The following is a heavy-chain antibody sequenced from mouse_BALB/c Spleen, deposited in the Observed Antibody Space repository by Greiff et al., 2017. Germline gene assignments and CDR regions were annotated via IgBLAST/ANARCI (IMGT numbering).Heavy chain of an antibody. Sequence: EVKLQESGPELMKPGASVKISCKASGYSFTSYYMHWVKQSHGKSLEWIGYIDPFNGGTSYNQKFKGKATLTVDKSSSTAYMHLSSLTSEDSAVYYCATYGNYDAMDYWGQGTSVTVSS. D-gene: IGHD2-1*01. CDR1: GYSFTSYY. CDR3: ATYGNYDAMDY. CDR2: IDPFNGGT. J-gene: IGHJ4*01. V-gene: IGHV1S135*01.